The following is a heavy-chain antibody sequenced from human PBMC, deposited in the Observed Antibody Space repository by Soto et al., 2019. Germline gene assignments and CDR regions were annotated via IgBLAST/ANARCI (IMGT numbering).Heavy chain of an antibody. V-gene: IGHV3-23*01. CDR2: ISGSGGAT. Sequence: GGSLRLSCEASGFTFSSYAMNWVRQAPGKGLEWISVISGSGGATYFADSVKGRFVISRDNSKNTLYLQMNSLRAEDTAIYYCAKAPVRVVHPLVFDYWGQGSLVTVSS. J-gene: IGHJ4*02. CDR1: GFTFSSYA. D-gene: IGHD3-3*01. CDR3: AKAPVRVVHPLVFDY.